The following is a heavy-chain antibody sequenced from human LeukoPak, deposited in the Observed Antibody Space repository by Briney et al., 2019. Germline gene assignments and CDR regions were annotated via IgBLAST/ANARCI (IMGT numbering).Heavy chain of an antibody. CDR3: ARDLYNWLDP. CDR2: IYYSGGT. CDR1: GGSISSSSYY. V-gene: IGHV4-39*07. Sequence: SETLSLTCTVSGGSISSSSYYWGWIRQPPGKGLEWIGSIYYSGGTYYNPSLKSRVTISVDTSKNQFSLKLSSVTAADTAVYYCARDLYNWLDPWGQGTLVTVSS. J-gene: IGHJ5*02.